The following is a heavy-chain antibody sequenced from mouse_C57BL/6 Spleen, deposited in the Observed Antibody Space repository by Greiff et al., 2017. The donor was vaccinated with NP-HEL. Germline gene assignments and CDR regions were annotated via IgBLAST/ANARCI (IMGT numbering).Heavy chain of an antibody. CDR2: INPNNGGT. CDR3: ARDSSGYVAFAY. J-gene: IGHJ3*01. V-gene: IGHV1-26*01. Sequence: VQLQQSGPELVKPGASVKISCKASGYTFTDYYMNWVKQSHGKSLEWIGDINPNNGGTSYNQKFKGKATLTVDKSSSTAYMELRSLTSEDSAVYYCARDSSGYVAFAYWGQGTLVTVSA. CDR1: GYTFTDYY. D-gene: IGHD3-2*02.